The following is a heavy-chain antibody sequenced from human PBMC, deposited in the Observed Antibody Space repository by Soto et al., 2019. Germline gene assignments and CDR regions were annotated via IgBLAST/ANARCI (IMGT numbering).Heavy chain of an antibody. CDR1: GGSFSGYY. CDR3: ARHYGSGSYFDY. Sequence: SETLSLTCAVYGGSFSGYYWSWIRQPPGKGLEWIGEINHSGSTNYNPSLKSRVTISVDTSKNQFSLKLSSVTAADTAVYYCARHYGSGSYFDYWGQGTLVTVSS. V-gene: IGHV4-34*01. J-gene: IGHJ4*02. CDR2: INHSGST. D-gene: IGHD3-10*01.